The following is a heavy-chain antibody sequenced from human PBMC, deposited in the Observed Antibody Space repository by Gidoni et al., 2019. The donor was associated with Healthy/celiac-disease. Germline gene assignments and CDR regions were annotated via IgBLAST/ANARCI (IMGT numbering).Heavy chain of an antibody. D-gene: IGHD6-6*01. J-gene: IGHJ6*03. Sequence: QVQLVESGGGVVQPGRSLRLSCAASGFPFSSYAMHWVRQAPGKGLEWVAVISYDGSYKYYADSVKGRFTVSRDNSKNTLYLLMVSLRADDTAVYYCARNGVAARFSFYYYMDVWGKGTTVTVSS. V-gene: IGHV3-30-3*01. CDR2: ISYDGSYK. CDR3: ARNGVAARFSFYYYMDV. CDR1: GFPFSSYA.